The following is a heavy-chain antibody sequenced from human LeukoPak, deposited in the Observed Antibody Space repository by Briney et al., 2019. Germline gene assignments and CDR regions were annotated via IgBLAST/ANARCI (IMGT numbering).Heavy chain of an antibody. Sequence: SETLSLTCTVSNGSIGSYYWSWIRQTPRKSPEWIGYIDNRGNTHFNPSLKSRSTMSLDTSMRRFFLRLSSVTAADSAVYFCARGDYIRGNIHYNAEYFQHWGQGIPVTVSS. D-gene: IGHD3-16*01. J-gene: IGHJ1*01. CDR1: NGSIGSYY. CDR3: ARGDYIRGNIHYNAEYFQH. CDR2: IDNRGNT. V-gene: IGHV4-59*01.